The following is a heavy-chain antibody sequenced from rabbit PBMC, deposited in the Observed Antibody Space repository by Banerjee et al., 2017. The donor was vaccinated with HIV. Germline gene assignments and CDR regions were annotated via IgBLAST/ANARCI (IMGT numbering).Heavy chain of an antibody. Sequence: QSLEESGGDLAKPGASLTLTCTASGFDLSNCYYMYWVRQAPGKGLEWIGCIYTGGSGGIYYASWAKGRFTISKTSSTTVTLQMTSLTAADTATYFCGRSSYAGYAGYGYGFNLWGQGTLVTVS. CDR1: GFDLSNCYY. D-gene: IGHD7-1*01. J-gene: IGHJ4*01. CDR3: GRSSYAGYAGYGYGFNL. V-gene: IGHV1S40*01. CDR2: IYTGGSGGI.